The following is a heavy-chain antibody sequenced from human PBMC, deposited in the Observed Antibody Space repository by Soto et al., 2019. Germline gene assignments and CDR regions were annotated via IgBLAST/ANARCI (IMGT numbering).Heavy chain of an antibody. CDR3: ARVGSSGWAPDY. V-gene: IGHV4-59*11. Sequence: ATLSLTCTVSGGSITGHYWTWIRQPPGKRLEWIGYIFYSGSTNYNPSLKSRVTISVDTSKNQFSLKLSSVTAADTAVYYCARVGSSGWAPDYWGPGTLVTVSS. CDR2: IFYSGST. D-gene: IGHD6-19*01. J-gene: IGHJ4*02. CDR1: GGSITGHY.